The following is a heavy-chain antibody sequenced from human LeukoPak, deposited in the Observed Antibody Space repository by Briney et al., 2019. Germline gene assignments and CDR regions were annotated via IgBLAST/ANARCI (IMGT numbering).Heavy chain of an antibody. CDR2: INSDGSST. J-gene: IGHJ3*02. CDR1: GFTFSSYS. CDR3: ASQSLYFAFDI. V-gene: IGHV3-74*01. D-gene: IGHD3-10*01. Sequence: GVLRLSCAASGFTFSSYSMNWVRQAPGKGLVWVSRINSDGSSTTYADSVKGRFTISRENAKNTLYMQMNSLRAEDTAVYYCASQSLYFAFDIWGQGTMVTVSS.